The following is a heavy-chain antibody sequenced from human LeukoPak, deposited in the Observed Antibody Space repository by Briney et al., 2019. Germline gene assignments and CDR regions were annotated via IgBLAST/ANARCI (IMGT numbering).Heavy chain of an antibody. CDR2: IYYSGST. CDR1: GGPISSYY. V-gene: IGHV4-59*01. D-gene: IGHD3-3*01. Sequence: KPSETLSLTCTVSGGPISSYYWSWIRQPPGKGLEWIGYIYYSGSTNYNPSLKSRVTISVDTSKNQFSLKLSSVTAADTAVYYCARVTNFWSAGYFDYWGQGTLVTVSS. CDR3: ARVTNFWSAGYFDY. J-gene: IGHJ4*02.